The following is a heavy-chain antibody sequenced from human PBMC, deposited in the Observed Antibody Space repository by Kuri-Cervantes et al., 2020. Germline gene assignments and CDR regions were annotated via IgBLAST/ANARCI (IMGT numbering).Heavy chain of an antibody. Sequence: SQTLSLTCAVYGGSFSGYYWSWIRQPPGKGLEWIGGINHSGSTNYNPSLKSRVTISVDTSKNQFSLKLSSVTAADTAVYYCARVVFRYYYDSSAQLGNWFDPWGQGTLVTVSS. CDR2: INHSGST. CDR3: ARVVFRYYYDSSAQLGNWFDP. D-gene: IGHD3-22*01. CDR1: GGSFSGYY. V-gene: IGHV4-34*01. J-gene: IGHJ5*02.